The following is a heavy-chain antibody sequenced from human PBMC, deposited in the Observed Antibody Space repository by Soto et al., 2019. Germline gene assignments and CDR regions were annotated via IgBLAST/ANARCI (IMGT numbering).Heavy chain of an antibody. Sequence: QAQVVQSGAEVRKPGSSVKLSCKASEGTFNSYAIAWVRQAPGQGLEWMGGIIPYYNTLNYAQKFKDRVTITADDSTNPVYLELSSLRSDDTAVYFCASGASRWYPYFFDSWAQGTLVTVSS. D-gene: IGHD6-13*01. J-gene: IGHJ4*02. CDR3: ASGASRWYPYFFDS. V-gene: IGHV1-69*01. CDR1: EGTFNSYA. CDR2: IIPYYNTL.